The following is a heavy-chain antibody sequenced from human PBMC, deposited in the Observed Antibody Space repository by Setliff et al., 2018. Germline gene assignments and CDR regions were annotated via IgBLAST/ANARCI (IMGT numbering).Heavy chain of an antibody. CDR1: GYNFSDFY. D-gene: IGHD1-1*01. CDR2: IDPRDDFT. V-gene: IGHV1-69-2*01. J-gene: IGHJ4*02. Sequence: ASVKVSCKASGYNFSDFYMHWVRQVPGEGLEALGRIDPRDDFTVYAERFKDRLTITADTSTDTSYMEMSSLRFEDTAVYYCAIDYGPTGTPYHWGQGTPVTVSS. CDR3: AIDYGPTGTPYH.